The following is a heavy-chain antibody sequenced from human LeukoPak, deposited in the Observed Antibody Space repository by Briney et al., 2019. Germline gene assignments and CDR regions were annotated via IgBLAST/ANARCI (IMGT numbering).Heavy chain of an antibody. D-gene: IGHD3-10*01. CDR3: ARGYGSGSYAGMDV. Sequence: PGGSLRLSCVASGFTFSSNGVHWVRQAAGKGLEWVSGIDTAGDPCYPGSVKGRFTISRENAKNSLYLQMNSLTAGDTAVYYCARGYGSGSYAGMDVWGKGTTVTVSS. CDR1: GFTFSSNG. CDR2: IDTAGDP. J-gene: IGHJ6*04. V-gene: IGHV3-13*05.